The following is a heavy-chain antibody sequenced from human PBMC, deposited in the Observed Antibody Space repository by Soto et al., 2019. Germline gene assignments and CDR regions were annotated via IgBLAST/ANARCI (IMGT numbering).Heavy chain of an antibody. Sequence: QVQLQQWGAGLLKPSETLSLTCAVYGGSFSGYYWNWIRQPPGKGLGWMGEINHSGSTNYNPSLKRRVTISVDTTKHHFSLKLCSVTPADTAVYCCAPAGPYGDPGNWFAPWGQGTLVPVSS. CDR2: INHSGST. V-gene: IGHV4-34*01. CDR1: GGSFSGYY. CDR3: APAGPYGDPGNWFAP. D-gene: IGHD4-17*01. J-gene: IGHJ5*02.